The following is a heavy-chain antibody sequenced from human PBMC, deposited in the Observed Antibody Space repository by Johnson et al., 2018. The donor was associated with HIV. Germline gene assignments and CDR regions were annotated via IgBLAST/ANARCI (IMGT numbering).Heavy chain of an antibody. J-gene: IGHJ3*02. CDR1: GFTFSSYG. CDR3: AKNGGVGGGSSNGAFDI. CDR2: ISGSGGST. D-gene: IGHD2-15*01. Sequence: MQLVESGGGLVQPGGSLRLSCAASGFTFSSYGMHWVRQAPGKGLEWVSAISGSGGSTYYADSVKGRFTISRDNSKNTLYLQMNSLRAEDTAVYYCAKNGGVGGGSSNGAFDIWGQGTMVTVSS. V-gene: IGHV3-23*04.